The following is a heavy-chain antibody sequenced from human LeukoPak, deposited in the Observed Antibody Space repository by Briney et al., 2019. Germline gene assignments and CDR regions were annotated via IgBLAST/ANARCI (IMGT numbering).Heavy chain of an antibody. J-gene: IGHJ5*02. CDR1: GFTVDTNY. D-gene: IGHD1-26*01. Sequence: HPGGSLRLSCAASGFTVDTNYMSWVRQAPGKGLEWVSVIYSDDTTYYADSVKGRFTISRDNSKNTLYLQMNSLRAEDTAVYYCARDSYSGSYYAWGQGTLVTVSS. CDR3: ARDSYSGSYYA. CDR2: IYSDDTT. V-gene: IGHV3-53*01.